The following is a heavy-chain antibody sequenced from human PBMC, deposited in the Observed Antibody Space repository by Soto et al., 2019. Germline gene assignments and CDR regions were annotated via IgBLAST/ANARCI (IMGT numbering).Heavy chain of an antibody. CDR2: VYYSGST. CDR3: AMAITGTTQFDY. V-gene: IGHV4-59*01. J-gene: IGHJ4*02. D-gene: IGHD1-7*01. CDR1: GGSITNYY. Sequence: SETLSLTCTISGGSITNYYWSWIRQPPGKGLEWIGYVYYSGSTKYNPSLESRVTISADTSKNQFSLSVTSVTAADTPVCYCAMAITGTTQFDYWGQGTLVTVSS.